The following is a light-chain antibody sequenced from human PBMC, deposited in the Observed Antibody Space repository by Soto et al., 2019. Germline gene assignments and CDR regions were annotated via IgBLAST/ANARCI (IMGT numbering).Light chain of an antibody. CDR2: GNS. CDR1: SSNIGAGYD. CDR3: QSYDSSLRAYV. V-gene: IGLV1-40*01. Sequence: QSVLTQPPSVSGAPGQTVTISCTGSSSNIGAGYDVPWYQQLPGTAPKLLIYGNSNRPSGVSDRFSGSKSATSTSLAITGLLAEDEDDYYCQSYDSSLRAYVFGTGTKVTVL. J-gene: IGLJ1*01.